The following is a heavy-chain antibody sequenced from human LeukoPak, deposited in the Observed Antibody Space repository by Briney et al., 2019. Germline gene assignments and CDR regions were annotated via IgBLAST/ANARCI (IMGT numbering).Heavy chain of an antibody. J-gene: IGHJ4*02. CDR1: GYTFTSYG. CDR3: ARLRVRQWLSDY. V-gene: IGHV1-2*02. D-gene: IGHD6-19*01. CDR2: INPNSGGT. Sequence: ASVKVSCKASGYTFTSYGISWVRQAPGQGLEWMGWINPNSGGTNYAQKFQGRVTMTRDTSISTAYMELSRLRSDDTAVYYCARLRVRQWLSDYWGQGTLVTVSS.